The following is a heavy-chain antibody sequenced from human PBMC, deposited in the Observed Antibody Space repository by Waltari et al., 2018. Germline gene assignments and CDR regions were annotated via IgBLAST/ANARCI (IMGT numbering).Heavy chain of an antibody. CDR1: GGSFSGYY. Sequence: QVQLQQWGAGLLKPSETLSLTCAVSGGSFSGYYWSWIRQPPGKGLEWIGEINHSGSTNSNPTLKSRVTISVDTSKNQFSLKLSSVTAADTAVYYGARGRGSWSYYPLFVWGQGTLVTVSS. D-gene: IGHD3-10*01. CDR2: INHSGST. J-gene: IGHJ4*02. CDR3: ARGRGSWSYYPLFV. V-gene: IGHV4-34*01.